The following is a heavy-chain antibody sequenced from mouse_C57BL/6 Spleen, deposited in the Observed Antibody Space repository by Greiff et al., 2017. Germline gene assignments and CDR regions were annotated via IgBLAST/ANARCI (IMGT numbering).Heavy chain of an antibody. CDR3: ARGIYDYGGGHYFDY. V-gene: IGHV3-6*01. CDR2: ISYDGSN. J-gene: IGHJ2*01. D-gene: IGHD2-4*01. CDR1: GYSITSGYY. Sequence: EVKLMESGPGLVKPSQSLSLTCSVTGYSITSGYYWNWIRQFPGNKLEWMGYISYDGSNNYNPSLKNRISITRDTSKNQFFLKLNSVTTEDTATYYCARGIYDYGGGHYFDYWGQGTTLTVSS.